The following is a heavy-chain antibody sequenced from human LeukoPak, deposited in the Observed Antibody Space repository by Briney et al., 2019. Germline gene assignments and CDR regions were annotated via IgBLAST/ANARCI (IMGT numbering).Heavy chain of an antibody. CDR1: GFTFNTYW. CDR2: ISGDGSTT. CDR3: ARRGDYADY. Sequence: GGSLRLSCAASGFTFNTYWMHWVRQAPGKGLLWVTRISGDGSTTGYADSVKGRFTISRDNAKNTLYLQMNSLRAEDTAVYYCARRGDYADYCGQGTLVTVSS. V-gene: IGHV3-74*01. J-gene: IGHJ4*02. D-gene: IGHD4-17*01.